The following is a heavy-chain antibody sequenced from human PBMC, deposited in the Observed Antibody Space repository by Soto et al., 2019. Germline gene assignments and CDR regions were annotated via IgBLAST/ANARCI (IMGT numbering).Heavy chain of an antibody. CDR2: ISGGGSNT. J-gene: IGHJ4*02. V-gene: IGHV3-23*01. D-gene: IGHD4-4*01. CDR3: AKDSNKYSSSLRGRYFDY. Sequence: SGGSLRLSCAASGFTFSSYAMSWVRQAPGKGLEWVSGISGGGSNTFYADSVKGRFTISRDNSKNTLLLQMNSLGAEDTAVYYCAKDSNKYSSSLRGRYFDYWGQGIGVTVSS. CDR1: GFTFSSYA.